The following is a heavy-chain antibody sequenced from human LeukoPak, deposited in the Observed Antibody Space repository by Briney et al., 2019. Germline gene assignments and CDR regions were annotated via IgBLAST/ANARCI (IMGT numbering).Heavy chain of an antibody. CDR2: IIPIFGTA. CDR1: GGTFSSYA. CDR3: ARSAEWLLGFDP. J-gene: IGHJ5*02. V-gene: IGHV1-69*05. Sequence: ASVKVSCKASGGTFSSYAISWVRQAPGQGLEWMGGIIPIFGTANYAQKFQGRVTITTDEPTSTAYMELSSLRSEDTAVYYCARSAEWLLGFDPWGQGTLVTVSS. D-gene: IGHD3-3*01.